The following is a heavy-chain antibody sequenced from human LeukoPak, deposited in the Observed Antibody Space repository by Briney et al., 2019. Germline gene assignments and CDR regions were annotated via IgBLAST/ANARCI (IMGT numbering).Heavy chain of an antibody. CDR3: ARVGGTGWFDP. Sequence: SETLSLTCAVHGGSFSGYYWSWIRQPPGKGLEWIGEINHSGSTNYNPSLKSRVTISVDTSKNQFSLKLSSVTAADTALYYCARVGGTGWFDPWGQGTLVTVSS. D-gene: IGHD1-1*01. V-gene: IGHV4-34*01. CDR2: INHSGST. CDR1: GGSFSGYY. J-gene: IGHJ5*02.